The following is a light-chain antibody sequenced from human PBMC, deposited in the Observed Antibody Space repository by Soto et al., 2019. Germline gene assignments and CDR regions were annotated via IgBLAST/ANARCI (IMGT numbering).Light chain of an antibody. J-gene: IGLJ3*02. CDR1: SSDIDAYDY. CDR3: ASYSRSTTWV. CDR2: EVT. V-gene: IGLV2-14*01. Sequence: QSALTQPASVSGSPGQSITISCTGTSSDIDAYDYVSWYQQHPGKAPKLMIYEVTNHPSGVSNRFSGSKSGNTASLTISGLQAEDEADYYCASYSRSTTWVFGGGTKPTVL.